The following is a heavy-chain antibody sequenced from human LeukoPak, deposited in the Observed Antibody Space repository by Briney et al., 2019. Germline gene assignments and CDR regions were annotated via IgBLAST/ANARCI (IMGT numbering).Heavy chain of an antibody. CDR1: GFNFSSYA. J-gene: IGHJ4*02. V-gene: IGHV3-30*04. CDR3: ARDMRDGYNYYFDY. CDR2: ISYDGSNK. D-gene: IGHD5-24*01. Sequence: PGGSLRLSCAASGFNFSSYAMHWVRQAPGKGLEWVAVISYDGSNKYYADSVKGRFTISRDNSKNTLYLQMNSLRAEDTAVYYCARDMRDGYNYYFDYWGQGTLVTVSS.